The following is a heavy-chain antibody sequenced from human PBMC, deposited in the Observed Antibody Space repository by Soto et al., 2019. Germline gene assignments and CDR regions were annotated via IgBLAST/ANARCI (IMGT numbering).Heavy chain of an antibody. CDR2: ISYDGTNK. D-gene: IGHD3-10*01. Sequence: PGGSLRLSCAASGFTFSSYAMHWVRQAPGKGLEWVAGISYDGTNKYYADSVKGRFTISRDNSENTLYLQMNSLRAEDTAVYYCARVRPPYGSGNYTFDYWGQGTLVTVSS. J-gene: IGHJ4*02. CDR3: ARVRPPYGSGNYTFDY. V-gene: IGHV3-30-3*01. CDR1: GFTFSSYA.